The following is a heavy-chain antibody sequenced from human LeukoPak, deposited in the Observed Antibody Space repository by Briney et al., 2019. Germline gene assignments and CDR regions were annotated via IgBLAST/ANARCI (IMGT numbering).Heavy chain of an antibody. CDR3: ARVSTLPNYYYYYYGMDV. CDR2: MNPNSGNT. V-gene: IGHV1-8*01. Sequence: ASVKVSCKASGYTFTSYDINWVRQATGRGLEWMGWMNPNSGNTGYAQKFQGRVTMTRNTSISTAYMELSSLRSEDTAVYYCARVSTLPNYYYYYYGMDVWGQGTTVTVSS. D-gene: IGHD1-1*01. CDR1: GYTFTSYD. J-gene: IGHJ6*02.